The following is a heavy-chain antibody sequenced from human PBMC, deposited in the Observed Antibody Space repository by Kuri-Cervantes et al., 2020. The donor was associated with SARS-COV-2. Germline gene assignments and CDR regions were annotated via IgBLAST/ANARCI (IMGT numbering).Heavy chain of an antibody. D-gene: IGHD2-21*01. CDR3: YCAPKEGFDS. CDR1: GYTFTSYG. J-gene: IGHJ4*02. Sequence: ASVKVSCKAPGYTFTSYGINWVRQATGQGLEWMGMLKTNSGNTLYAQIFQDRVTMTRDTSTSTAYMELSSLTSEDTAIYYCYCAPKEGFDSWGQGTLVTVSS. V-gene: IGHV1-8*02. CDR2: LKTNSGNT.